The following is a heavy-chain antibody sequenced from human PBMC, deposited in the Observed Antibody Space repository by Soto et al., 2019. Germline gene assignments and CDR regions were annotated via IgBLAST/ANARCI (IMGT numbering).Heavy chain of an antibody. D-gene: IGHD6-6*01. CDR2: IYYSGST. J-gene: IGHJ6*03. CDR1: DGSISSGCYY. CDR3: VKQLGSYMDV. Sequence: SGTLXLTFTVSDGSISSGCYYWSWIRQHPGKGLEWIGYIYYSGSTYYNPSLKSRVTISVDTSKNQFSLKLSSVTAADTAVYYCVKQLGSYMDVWGKGTTVTVSS. V-gene: IGHV4-31*03.